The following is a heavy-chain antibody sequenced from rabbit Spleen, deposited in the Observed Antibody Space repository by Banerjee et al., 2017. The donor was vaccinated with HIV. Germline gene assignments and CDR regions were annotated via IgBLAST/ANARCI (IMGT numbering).Heavy chain of an antibody. CDR2: IYIPNSGSS. CDR1: GFPFSNKAV. CDR3: TRGIYGRGYGPYYFNL. Sequence: QEHLVESGGGLVKPGASLTLTCKASGFPFSNKAVMCWVRQAPGKGLEWIACIYIPNSGSSYYASWAKGRFTISKTSSTTVTLQMTSLTAADTATYFCTRGIYGRGYGPYYFNLWGQGTLVTVS. D-gene: IGHD5-1*01. J-gene: IGHJ4*01. V-gene: IGHV1S45*01.